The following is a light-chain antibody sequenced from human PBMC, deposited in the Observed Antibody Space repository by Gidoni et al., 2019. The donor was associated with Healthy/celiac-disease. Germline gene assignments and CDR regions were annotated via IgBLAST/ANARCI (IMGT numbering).Light chain of an antibody. V-gene: IGKV3-15*01. J-gene: IGKJ1*01. CDR3: QQYNNWPWT. CDR1: QSVTSN. Sequence: EVVLTQSPATLSVSPGERATLSCRASQSVTSNLAWYQQNPGQAPRLLIYGASTRATGFTARCSGSGSGTEFTLTISSLQSEDFAVYYCQQYNNWPWTFGQGTKVEIK. CDR2: GAS.